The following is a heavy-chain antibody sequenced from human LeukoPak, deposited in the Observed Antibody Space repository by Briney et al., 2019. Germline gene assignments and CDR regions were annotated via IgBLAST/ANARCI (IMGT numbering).Heavy chain of an antibody. D-gene: IGHD2-21*02. V-gene: IGHV1-69*13. CDR1: GGTFSSYA. CDR3: ARDPEAYCGGNCYVDAFDI. J-gene: IGHJ3*02. CDR2: IIPIFGTA. Sequence: SVKVSCKASGGTFSSYAISWVRQAPGQGLEWMGGIIPIFGTANYAQKFQGRVTITADESTSTAYMELSSLRSEDTGVYYCARDPEAYCGGNCYVDAFDIWGQGTMVTVSS.